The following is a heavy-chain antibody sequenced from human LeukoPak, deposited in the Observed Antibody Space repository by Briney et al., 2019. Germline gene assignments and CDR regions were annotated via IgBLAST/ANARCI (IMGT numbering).Heavy chain of an antibody. V-gene: IGHV3-48*03. J-gene: IGHJ4*02. CDR3: ARAGGSYYLAYYFDY. D-gene: IGHD1-26*01. Sequence: AGGSLRLSCAASGFTFSSYEMNWVRQAPGKGLEWVSYISSSGSTIYYADSAKGRFTISRDNAKNSLYLQMSSLRAEDTAVYYCARAGGSYYLAYYFDYWGQGTLVTVSS. CDR2: ISSSGSTI. CDR1: GFTFSSYE.